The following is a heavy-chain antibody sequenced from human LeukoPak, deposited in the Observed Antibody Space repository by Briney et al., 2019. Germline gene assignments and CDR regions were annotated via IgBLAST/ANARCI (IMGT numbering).Heavy chain of an antibody. J-gene: IGHJ5*02. V-gene: IGHV4-39*07. D-gene: IGHD3-10*01. CDR1: GGSISSSSYY. CDR3: ARARSLNYYGSGSQDWFDP. Sequence: SETLSLTCTVSGGSISSSSYYWGWIRQPPGKGLEWIGEINHSGSTNYNPSLKSRVTISVDTSKNQFSLKLSSVTAADTAVYYCARARSLNYYGSGSQDWFDPWGQGTLVTVSS. CDR2: INHSGST.